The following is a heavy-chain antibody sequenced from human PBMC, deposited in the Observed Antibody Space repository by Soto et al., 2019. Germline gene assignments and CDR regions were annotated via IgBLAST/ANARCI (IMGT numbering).Heavy chain of an antibody. D-gene: IGHD3-3*01. V-gene: IGHV3-23*01. CDR2: ISGSGGST. CDR3: AKDLGTIFGVVIYYYGMDV. J-gene: IGHJ6*02. CDR1: GFTFSSDA. Sequence: GGSLRLSCAASGFTFSSDAMSWVRQAPGKGLEWVSAISGSGGSTYYADSVKGRFTISRDNSKNTLYLQMNSLRAEDTAVYYCAKDLGTIFGVVIYYYGMDVWGQGTAVTVSS.